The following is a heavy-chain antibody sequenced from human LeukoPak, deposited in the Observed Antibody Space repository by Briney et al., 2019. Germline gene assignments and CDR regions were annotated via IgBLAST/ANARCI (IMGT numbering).Heavy chain of an antibody. CDR2: IYPVVSDT. CDR3: ARQQDSSGYSDAFDI. J-gene: IGHJ3*02. V-gene: IGHV5-51*01. Sequence: GESLKISCQGSGSTFTNYWSGWVRQMPGKGRGWMGIIYPVVSDTRYSPSFQGQVTLSADKTISTAYLQWSSLKASDTAMYYCARQQDSSGYSDAFDIWGQGTMVSVSS. D-gene: IGHD3-22*01. CDR1: GSTFTNYW.